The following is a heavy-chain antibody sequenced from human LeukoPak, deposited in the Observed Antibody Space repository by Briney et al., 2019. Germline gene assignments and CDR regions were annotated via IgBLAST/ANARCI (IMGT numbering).Heavy chain of an antibody. Sequence: ASVKVSCKGSGYTFTYGVGWVRQAPGQGLEWMGWINPTNGNTNYAQKLQGRVTMTTDTSTSTAYMELRSLRSDDTAVYYCAKDAYSGFSGSFYSDYWGQGTLVTVSS. D-gene: IGHD6-13*01. CDR2: INPTNGNT. V-gene: IGHV1-18*01. J-gene: IGHJ4*02. CDR3: AKDAYSGFSGSFYSDY. CDR1: GYTFTYG.